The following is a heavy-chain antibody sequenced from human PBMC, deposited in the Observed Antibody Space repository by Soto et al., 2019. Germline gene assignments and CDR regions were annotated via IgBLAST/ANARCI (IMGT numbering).Heavy chain of an antibody. Sequence: GGSLRLSCAASGFTFSSYSMNWVRQAPGKGLEWVSYISSSSTIYYADSVKGRFTISRDNAKNSLYLQMNSLRDEDTAVYYCAREGCSGGSCYSQYPYNWFDPWGQGTLVTVSS. CDR2: ISSSSTI. CDR1: GFTFSSYS. CDR3: AREGCSGGSCYSQYPYNWFDP. D-gene: IGHD2-15*01. J-gene: IGHJ5*02. V-gene: IGHV3-48*02.